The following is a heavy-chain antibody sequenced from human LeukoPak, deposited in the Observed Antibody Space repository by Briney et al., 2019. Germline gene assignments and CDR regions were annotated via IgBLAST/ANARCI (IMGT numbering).Heavy chain of an antibody. D-gene: IGHD2-15*01. V-gene: IGHV2-5*01. CDR3: VHKGGCSGGSCYAN. J-gene: IGHJ4*02. CDR1: GSSLSTSGVG. Sequence: SGPTLVNPTQTLTLTCTFSGSSLSTSGVGVGWIRQPPRKALEWLALIYWNDDKRYSPSLKSRLTITKDTSKNQVVLTMTNMDPVDTATYYCVHKGGCSGGSCYANWGQGTLVTVSS. CDR2: IYWNDDK.